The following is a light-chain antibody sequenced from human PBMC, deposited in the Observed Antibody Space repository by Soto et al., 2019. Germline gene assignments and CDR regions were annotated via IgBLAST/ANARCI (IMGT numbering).Light chain of an antibody. CDR3: QQYNNWPPYT. Sequence: EIVMTQSAATLSVSPGERATLSCRARQSVSSNLAWYQQKPGQAPRLLIYDASTRATGIQARFSGSGSGTEFSLTISSLQSEDFAVYYCQQYNNWPPYTFGQGTNLEIK. CDR1: QSVSSN. V-gene: IGKV3-15*01. CDR2: DAS. J-gene: IGKJ2*01.